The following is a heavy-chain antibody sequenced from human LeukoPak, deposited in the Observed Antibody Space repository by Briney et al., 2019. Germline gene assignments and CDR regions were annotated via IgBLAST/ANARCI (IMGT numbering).Heavy chain of an antibody. CDR2: TTSSGNK. CDR3: ARDRGSAAAGTWYYAMDV. D-gene: IGHD6-13*01. V-gene: IGHV3-48*03. J-gene: IGHJ6*02. Sequence: PGGSLRLSCAASGFIFSSFEVNWVRQAPGKGLEWVSSTTSSGNKHYADAVKGRFTSSRDNAKNSAYLQMNSLRVEDTAVYYCARDRGSAAAGTWYYAMDVWAKGPRSPSP. CDR1: GFIFSSFE.